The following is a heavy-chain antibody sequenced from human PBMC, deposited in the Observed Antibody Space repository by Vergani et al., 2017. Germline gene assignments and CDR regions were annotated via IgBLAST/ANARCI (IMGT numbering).Heavy chain of an antibody. CDR3: AKDHSRWSSGWSNGDY. CDR2: IGYDGRIK. CDR1: GFSFNTYG. V-gene: IGHV3-30*02. J-gene: IGHJ4*02. Sequence: QVQLVETGGGVVQPGGSLRLYCATSGFSFNTYGAHWVRQAPGKGLEWVAFIGYDGRIKYNVDSVKGRFTISRDTSKNTLYLQMNSLRAEDTAVYYCAKDHSRWSSGWSNGDYWGQGTLVTVSS. D-gene: IGHD6-19*01.